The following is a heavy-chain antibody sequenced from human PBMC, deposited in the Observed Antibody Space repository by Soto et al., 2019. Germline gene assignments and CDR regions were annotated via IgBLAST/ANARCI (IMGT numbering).Heavy chain of an antibody. D-gene: IGHD2-15*01. CDR2: ISGSSSSI. J-gene: IGHJ3*02. V-gene: IGHV3-23*01. Sequence: EVQLLESGGGLVQPGGSLRLSCAASGFTFSSYSMAWVRQAPGEGLEWVSAISGSSSSILYADSVKGRFTISRDNSKSTLYLQMNSLRAEDTAVYYCAHCSGGSCHSYGFDIWGQGTMVTVSS. CDR1: GFTFSSYS. CDR3: AHCSGGSCHSYGFDI.